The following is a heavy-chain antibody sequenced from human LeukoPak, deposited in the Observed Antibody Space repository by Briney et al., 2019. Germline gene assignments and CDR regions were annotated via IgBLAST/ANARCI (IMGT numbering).Heavy chain of an antibody. CDR3: ARDVPYCSGGSCYSPTYAFDY. J-gene: IGHJ4*02. CDR2: INAGNGNT. D-gene: IGHD2-15*01. CDR1: GYTFTSYA. V-gene: IGHV1-3*01. Sequence: GASVSVSCKASGYTFTSYAMHWVRQAHGQRLEWMGWINAGNGNTKYSQKFQGRVTITRDTSASTAYMELSSLRSEDTAVYYCARDVPYCSGGSCYSPTYAFDYWGQGTLVTVSS.